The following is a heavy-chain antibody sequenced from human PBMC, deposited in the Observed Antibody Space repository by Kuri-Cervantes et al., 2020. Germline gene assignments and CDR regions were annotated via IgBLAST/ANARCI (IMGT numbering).Heavy chain of an antibody. CDR3: ARDPSYHSSGYYYYYYGMDV. CDR1: GFTFSSYA. J-gene: IGHJ6*02. V-gene: IGHV3-23*01. D-gene: IGHD3-22*01. CDR2: ISDSGANK. Sequence: GGSLRLSCAASGFTFSSYAMSWVRQAPGKGLEWVSVISDSGANKYYADSVKGRFTISRDDSKNTLYLQMNSLRAEDTAVYYCARDPSYHSSGYYYYYYGMDVWGQGTTVTVSS.